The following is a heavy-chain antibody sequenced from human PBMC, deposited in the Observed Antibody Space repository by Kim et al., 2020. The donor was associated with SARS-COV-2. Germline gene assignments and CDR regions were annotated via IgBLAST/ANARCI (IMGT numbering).Heavy chain of an antibody. CDR1: GGSISSSSYY. D-gene: IGHD3-22*01. CDR2: IYYSGST. CDR3: ARRVSYDSSGYYAHFDY. J-gene: IGHJ4*02. Sequence: SETLSLTCTVSGGSISSSSYYWGWIRQPPGKGLEWIGSIYYSGSTYYNPSLKSRVTISVDTSTNQFSLKLSSVTAADTAVYYCARRVSYDSSGYYAHFDYWGQGTLVTVSS. V-gene: IGHV4-39*01.